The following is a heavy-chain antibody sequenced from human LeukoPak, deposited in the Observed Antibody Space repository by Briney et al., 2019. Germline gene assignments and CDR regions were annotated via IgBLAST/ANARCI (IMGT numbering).Heavy chain of an antibody. Sequence: GASVKVSCKASGYTFTTYDISWVRQAPGQGLEWMGWISAYNGNTNNAQRFQGRVTKTTDTSTSTAYMELRSLRSDDTAVYYCARDSGRPDASDIWGQGTMVTVSS. J-gene: IGHJ3*02. CDR1: GYTFTTYD. CDR3: ARDSGRPDASDI. D-gene: IGHD1-26*01. CDR2: ISAYNGNT. V-gene: IGHV1-18*01.